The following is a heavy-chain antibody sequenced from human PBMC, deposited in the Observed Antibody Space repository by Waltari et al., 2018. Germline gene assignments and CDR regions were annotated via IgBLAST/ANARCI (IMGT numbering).Heavy chain of an antibody. CDR2: INPNSGGT. CDR3: ARVGYCSGGSCYAFDY. V-gene: IGHV1-2*06. D-gene: IGHD2-15*01. J-gene: IGHJ4*02. Sequence: QVQLVQSGAEVKKPGASVKVSCKASGYTFTGYYMHWVRQAPGQGLEWMGRINPNSGGTNYAQKFQGRDTMTRETYISTAYMELSRLRSDDTAVYYCARVGYCSGGSCYAFDYWGQGTLVTVSS. CDR1: GYTFTGYY.